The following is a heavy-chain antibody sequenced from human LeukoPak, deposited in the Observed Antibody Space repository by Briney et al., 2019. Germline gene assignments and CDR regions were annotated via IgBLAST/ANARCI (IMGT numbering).Heavy chain of an antibody. CDR1: GFTFSSYA. CDR3: AKGYGQQLVNNWFDP. J-gene: IGHJ5*02. V-gene: IGHV3-23*01. CDR2: ISGSGGST. Sequence: PGGSLRLSCAASGFTFSSYAMSWVHQAPGKELEWVSAISGSGGSTYYADSVKGRFTISRDNSKNTLYLQMNSLRAEDTAVYYCAKGYGQQLVNNWFDPWGQGTLVTVSS. D-gene: IGHD6-13*01.